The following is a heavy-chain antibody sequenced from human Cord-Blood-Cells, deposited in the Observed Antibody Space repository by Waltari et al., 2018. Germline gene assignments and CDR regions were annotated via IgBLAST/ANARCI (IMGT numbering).Heavy chain of an antibody. V-gene: IGHV4-30-4*08. D-gene: IGHD2-2*01. J-gene: IGHJ4*02. CDR2: IYYSGST. CDR3: ARAGEQLLYYFDY. Sequence: QVQLQESGPGLVEPSQTLSLTCTVSGGSISSGVYYWSWITQPPGKGLEWIGYIYYSGSTYYNPSLKSRVTISVDTSKNQFSLKLSSVTAADTAVYYCARAGEQLLYYFDYWGQGTLVTVSS. CDR1: GGSISSGVYY.